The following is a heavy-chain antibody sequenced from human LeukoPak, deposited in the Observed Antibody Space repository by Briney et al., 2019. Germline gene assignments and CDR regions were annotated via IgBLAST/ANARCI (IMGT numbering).Heavy chain of an antibody. CDR2: IYPGDSDT. J-gene: IGHJ5*02. D-gene: IGHD6-19*01. CDR1: GYSFTSYW. CDR3: ARQGRYSSGCPPSFLLGPIDP. Sequence: GESLKISCKGSGYSFTSYWIDWVRQMPGRGLEWMGIIYPGDSDTRYSPSFQGQVTISADKSISTAYLQWSSLKASDTAMYYCARQGRYSSGCPPSFLLGPIDPWGQGTLVTVSS. V-gene: IGHV5-51*01.